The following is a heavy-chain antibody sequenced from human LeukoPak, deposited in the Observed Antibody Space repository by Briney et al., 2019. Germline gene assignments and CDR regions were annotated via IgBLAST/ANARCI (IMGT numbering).Heavy chain of an antibody. CDR3: ARHEGGSYYHNWFDP. Sequence: SETLSLTCTVSGGSISSYYRSWIRQPPGKGLEWIGYIYYSGSTNYNPSLKSRVTISVDTSKNQFSLKLSSVTAADTAVYYCARHEGGSYYHNWFDPWGQGTLVTVSS. CDR2: IYYSGST. V-gene: IGHV4-59*08. J-gene: IGHJ5*02. D-gene: IGHD1-26*01. CDR1: GGSISSYY.